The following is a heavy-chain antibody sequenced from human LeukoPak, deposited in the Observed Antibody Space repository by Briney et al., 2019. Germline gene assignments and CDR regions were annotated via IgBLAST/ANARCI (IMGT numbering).Heavy chain of an antibody. Sequence: GASVKVSCKASGGTFSSYAISWVRQAPGQGLEWMGGIIPIFGTANYAQKFQGRVTITADESTSTAYMELSSLRSEGTAVYYCARVGEGDSSGYLDYWGQGTLVTVSS. J-gene: IGHJ4*02. D-gene: IGHD3-22*01. CDR3: ARVGEGDSSGYLDY. CDR1: GGTFSSYA. CDR2: IIPIFGTA. V-gene: IGHV1-69*13.